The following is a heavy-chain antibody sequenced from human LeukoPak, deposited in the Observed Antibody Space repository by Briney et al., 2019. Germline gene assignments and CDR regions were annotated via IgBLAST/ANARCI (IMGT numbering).Heavy chain of an antibody. V-gene: IGHV4-59*01. D-gene: IGHD3-22*01. CDR1: GGSISSYY. CDR2: IYYSGST. Sequence: PSETLSLTCTVSGGSISSYYWSWIRQPPGKGLEWIGYIYYSGSTNYNPSLKSRVTISVDTPKNQFSLKLSSVTAADTAVYYCARGDYYDSSGYYAYFDYWGQGTLSPSPQ. CDR3: ARGDYYDSSGYYAYFDY. J-gene: IGHJ4*02.